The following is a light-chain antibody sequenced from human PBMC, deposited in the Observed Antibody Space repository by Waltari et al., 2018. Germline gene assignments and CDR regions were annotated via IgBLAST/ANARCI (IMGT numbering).Light chain of an antibody. CDR2: DVS. V-gene: IGLV2-23*02. CDR3: CSYAGSSTSVV. Sequence: QSALTQPASVSGSPGQSITISCTGTSSDVGGYNYVSWYQQHPDKAPKLMIYDVSKRPSGVSNRFSGSKSGNTASLTISGLQAEDEADYYCCSYAGSSTSVVFGGGTKLTIL. CDR1: SSDVGGYNY. J-gene: IGLJ2*01.